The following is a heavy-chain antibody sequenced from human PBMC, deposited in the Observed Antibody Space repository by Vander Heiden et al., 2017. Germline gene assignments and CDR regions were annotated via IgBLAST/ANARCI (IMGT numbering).Heavy chain of an antibody. CDR1: GFTVSSYA. CDR3: ARDRLASFTVTKYYFDY. CDR2: ISYDGSNK. V-gene: IGHV3-30-3*01. J-gene: IGHJ4*02. Sequence: QVQLVESGGGVVQPGRSLRLSCAASGFTVSSYAMHWVRQAPGKGLEWVAVISYDGSNKYYADSVKGRFTISRDNSKNTLYLQMNSLRAEDTAVYYCARDRLASFTVTKYYFDYWGQGTLVTVSS. D-gene: IGHD4-17*01.